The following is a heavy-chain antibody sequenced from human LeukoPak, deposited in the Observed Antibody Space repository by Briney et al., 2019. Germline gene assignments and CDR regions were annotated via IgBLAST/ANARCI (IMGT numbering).Heavy chain of an antibody. J-gene: IGHJ4*02. CDR2: ISYSGNT. V-gene: IGHV4-39*07. Sequence: GTLSLTCTVSGGSFISTIYSGGWIRQPPGQGLEWIGTISYSGNTYYTPALKSRVTISVDTSKSQFSLKLTSVTAADTAVYYCARDYGEYYFDYWGQGTLVTVSS. CDR1: GGSFISTIYS. D-gene: IGHD4-17*01. CDR3: ARDYGEYYFDY.